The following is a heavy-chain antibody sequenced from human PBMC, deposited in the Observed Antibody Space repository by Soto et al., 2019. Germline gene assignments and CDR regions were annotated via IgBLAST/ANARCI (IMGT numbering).Heavy chain of an antibody. J-gene: IGHJ4*02. CDR1: GYSISTGFN. CDR3: ARDWGTGFYLFDS. V-gene: IGHV4-38-2*02. Sequence: KPSETLSLTCAVSGYSISTGFNWGWIRQPPGKGLEWIGSTYHSGSTYYNLSLKSRVTISADTSKNQISLKLISVTAADTALYYCARDWGTGFYLFDSWGQGTLVTVSS. CDR2: TYHSGST. D-gene: IGHD2-8*02.